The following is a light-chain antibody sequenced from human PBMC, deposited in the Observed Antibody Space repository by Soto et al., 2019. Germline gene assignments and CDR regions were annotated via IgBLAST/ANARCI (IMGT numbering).Light chain of an antibody. J-gene: IGKJ5*01. CDR3: QQYDNSPIT. CDR2: GAS. Sequence: EIVLTQSPGTLSLSPGERATLSCRASQSVTSTYLAWYQQTPGQAPRLLIYGASSRATGIPDRFSGTGSETDFTLTISRLEPEDFAVYYCQQYDNSPITFGQGTRLEIK. V-gene: IGKV3-20*01. CDR1: QSVTSTY.